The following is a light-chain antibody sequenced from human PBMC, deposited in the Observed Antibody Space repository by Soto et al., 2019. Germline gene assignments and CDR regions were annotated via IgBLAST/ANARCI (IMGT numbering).Light chain of an antibody. CDR2: AAS. J-gene: IGKJ4*01. V-gene: IGKV1-27*01. CDR3: QKYTSAPSLT. Sequence: DIQMTQSPSSLSASVGDRVTITCRASQGISNFLAWYQQRPGKVPKVLIYAASTLQSGVPSRFSGSGSGTDFTLTISSLQPEDVATYYCQKYTSAPSLTFGGGTKVEIK. CDR1: QGISNF.